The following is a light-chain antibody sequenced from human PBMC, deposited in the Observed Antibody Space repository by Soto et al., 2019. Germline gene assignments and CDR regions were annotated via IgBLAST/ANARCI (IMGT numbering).Light chain of an antibody. CDR1: SSDIGSYDF. J-gene: IGLJ1*01. CDR3: SSHGGSNNPFV. V-gene: IGLV2-8*01. Sequence: QSALTQPPSASGSPGQSVTISCTGTSSDIGSYDFVSWYQQHPGKAPKLIIYDLTKRPSWVPDRFSASKSGNTASLTVSGLQPDDEADYYCSSHGGSNNPFVFGTGTKVTVL. CDR2: DLT.